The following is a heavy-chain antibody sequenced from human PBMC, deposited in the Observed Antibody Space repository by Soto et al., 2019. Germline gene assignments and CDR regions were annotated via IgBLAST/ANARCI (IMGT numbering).Heavy chain of an antibody. CDR1: GFTFSSYG. CDR2: IWYDGSNK. J-gene: IGHJ4*02. CDR3: ARGPTVTTWPFDY. D-gene: IGHD4-17*01. Sequence: QVQLVESGGGVVQPGRSLRLSCAASGFTFSSYGMHWVRQAPGKGLEWVAVIWYDGSNKYYADSVKGRFTISRDNSKNTLYLQMNSLRAEDTAVYYGARGPTVTTWPFDYWGQGTLVTVSS. V-gene: IGHV3-33*01.